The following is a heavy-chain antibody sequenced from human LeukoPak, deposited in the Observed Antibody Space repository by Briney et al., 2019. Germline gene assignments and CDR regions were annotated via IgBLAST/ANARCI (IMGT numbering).Heavy chain of an antibody. CDR2: ISSSGSTI. J-gene: IGHJ4*02. D-gene: IGHD6-19*01. Sequence: GGSLRLSCAASGFTFSSYEMNWVRQAPGKGLEWVSYISSSGSTIYYADSVKGRFTISRDNSKNTLYLQLNSLSDEDTAVYFCTRNSGWYGISRGQGTLVTVSS. V-gene: IGHV3-48*03. CDR1: GFTFSSYE. CDR3: TRNSGWYGIS.